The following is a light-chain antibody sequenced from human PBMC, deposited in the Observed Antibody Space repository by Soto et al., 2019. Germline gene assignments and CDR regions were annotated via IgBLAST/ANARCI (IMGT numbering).Light chain of an antibody. V-gene: IGKV1-27*01. Sequence: DIQMTQSPSSLSGSVGERVTITCRASQGISNYLAWYQQKPGKVPKLLIYAASTLQSGVPSRFSGSGSGTDFTLTISSVQPEDVATYYCQKYNSAPRTFGQGTKVEIK. CDR1: QGISNY. J-gene: IGKJ1*01. CDR3: QKYNSAPRT. CDR2: AAS.